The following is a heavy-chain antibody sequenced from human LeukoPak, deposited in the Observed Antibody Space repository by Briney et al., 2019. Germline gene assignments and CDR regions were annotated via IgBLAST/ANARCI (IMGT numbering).Heavy chain of an antibody. Sequence: SETLSLTCTVSGGSISSYYWSWIRQSPGKGLEWIGYIYYSGSTNYNPSLKSRVTISVDTSKNQFSLKVSSVTAADTAVYYCARASGSGWPPPGFDYWGQGTLVTVSS. CDR3: ARASGSGWPPPGFDY. D-gene: IGHD6-19*01. CDR2: IYYSGST. J-gene: IGHJ4*02. V-gene: IGHV4-59*01. CDR1: GGSISSYY.